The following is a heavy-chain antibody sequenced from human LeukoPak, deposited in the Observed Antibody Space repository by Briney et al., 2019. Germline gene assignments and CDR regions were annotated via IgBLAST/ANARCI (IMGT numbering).Heavy chain of an antibody. J-gene: IGHJ4*02. V-gene: IGHV1-69*05. CDR1: GGTFSSYA. Sequence: ASVKVSCKASGGTFSSYAISWVRQAPGQGLEWMGGIIPIFGTANYAQKFQGRVTITTDESTSTAYMELSSLRSEDTAVYYCARDRGYYYGSGSYTNWGQRTLVTVSS. D-gene: IGHD3-10*01. CDR2: IIPIFGTA. CDR3: ARDRGYYYGSGSYTN.